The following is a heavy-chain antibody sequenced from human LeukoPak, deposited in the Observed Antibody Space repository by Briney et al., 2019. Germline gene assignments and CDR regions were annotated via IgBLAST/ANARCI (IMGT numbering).Heavy chain of an antibody. CDR2: ISYDGSNK. CDR1: GFPFSSYA. D-gene: IGHD3-22*01. J-gene: IGHJ3*02. Sequence: HPGGSLRLSCAASGFPFSSYAMHWVRQAPGKGLEWVAVISYDGSNKYYADSVKGRFTISRDNSKNTLYLQMNSLRAEDTAVYYCARGRDYYDSSGYYQGPFDIWGQGTMVTVSS. V-gene: IGHV3-30*04. CDR3: ARGRDYYDSSGYYQGPFDI.